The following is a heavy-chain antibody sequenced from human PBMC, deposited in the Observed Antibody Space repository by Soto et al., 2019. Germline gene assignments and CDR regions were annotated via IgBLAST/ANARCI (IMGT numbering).Heavy chain of an antibody. CDR3: AGGNNVEERD. V-gene: IGHV3-66*01. D-gene: IGHD3-16*01. CDR2: MYRGGST. J-gene: IGHJ4*02. CDR1: GISVSRNY. Sequence: EVQLLESGGALVQPGGYLRLSCAASGISVSRNYMSWVRQAPGQGLEWVSLMYRGGSTDYADSVKGRFSISRDHSKNTLYLQMNSLSGDDTAVYYCAGGNNVEERDWGQGTLVTVSS.